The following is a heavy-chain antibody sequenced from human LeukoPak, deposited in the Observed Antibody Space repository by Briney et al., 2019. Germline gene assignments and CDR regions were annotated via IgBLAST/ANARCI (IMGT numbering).Heavy chain of an antibody. D-gene: IGHD1-26*01. CDR1: GYTFTGYY. CDR2: INPNSGGT. V-gene: IGHV1-2*02. J-gene: IGHJ4*02. CDR3: ARGRGTYHDY. Sequence: ASVKVSCKASGYTFTGYYIHWVRQAPGQGLEWTGGINPNSGGTNYAQKFQGRVTMTRDTSISTAYMELSRLRSDDTAVYYCARGRGTYHDYWGQGTLVTVSS.